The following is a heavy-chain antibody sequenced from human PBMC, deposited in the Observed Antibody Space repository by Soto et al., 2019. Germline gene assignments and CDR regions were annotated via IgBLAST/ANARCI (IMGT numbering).Heavy chain of an antibody. J-gene: IGHJ4*02. CDR1: GYTFTSYD. CDR3: ARQKVDASDD. Sequence: QVQLVQSGAEVQKPGASVKVSCKASGYTFTSYDINWVRPATGQGLEWMGWMNTNSGNTGYAQKFQGRVTMTRNTSISTAYMALSSLRSEDNAVYYCARQKVDASDDWGQGTLVTVSS. V-gene: IGHV1-8*01. CDR2: MNTNSGNT. D-gene: IGHD2-15*01.